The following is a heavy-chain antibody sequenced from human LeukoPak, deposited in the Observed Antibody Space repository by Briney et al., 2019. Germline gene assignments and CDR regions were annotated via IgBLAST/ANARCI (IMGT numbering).Heavy chain of an antibody. D-gene: IGHD2-2*01. CDR3: AKLDFYCSSTSCQFDY. CDR1: GLTFSSYG. J-gene: IGHJ4*02. V-gene: IGHV3-30*02. Sequence: GRSLRLSCAASGLTFSSYGMHWVRQAPGKGLEWVAFIRYDGSNKYYADSVKGRFTISRDNSKNTLYLQMNSLRAGDTAVYYCAKLDFYCSSTSCQFDYWGQGTLVTVSS. CDR2: IRYDGSNK.